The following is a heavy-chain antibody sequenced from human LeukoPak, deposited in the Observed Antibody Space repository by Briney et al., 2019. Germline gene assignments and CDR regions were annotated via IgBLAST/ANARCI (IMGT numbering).Heavy chain of an antibody. Sequence: PGGSQRLSCAASEFNFSFYWMNWARQAPGKGLEWVASINHNGNVNYYVDSVKGRFTISRDNAKNSLYLQMSNLRAEDTAVYFCARGGGLDVWGQGATVTVSS. CDR3: ARGGGLDV. CDR1: EFNFSFYW. V-gene: IGHV3-7*03. D-gene: IGHD3-16*01. J-gene: IGHJ6*02. CDR2: INHNGNVN.